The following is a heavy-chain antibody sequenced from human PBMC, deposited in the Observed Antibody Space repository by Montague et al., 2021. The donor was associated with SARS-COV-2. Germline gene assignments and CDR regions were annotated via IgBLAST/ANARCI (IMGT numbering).Heavy chain of an antibody. D-gene: IGHD6-13*01. CDR3: ARVKQQLVVYYYYYMDV. CDR2: ISSSGGTI. V-gene: IGHV3-11*01. CDR1: GFTFSDYY. J-gene: IGHJ6*03. Sequence: SRRLSFSASGFTFSDYYMSWIRQAPGKGLEWVSYISSSGGTIYYADSVKGRFTISRDNAKNSLYLQMNSLRAEDTAVYYCARVKQQLVVYYYYYMDVWGKGTTVTVSS.